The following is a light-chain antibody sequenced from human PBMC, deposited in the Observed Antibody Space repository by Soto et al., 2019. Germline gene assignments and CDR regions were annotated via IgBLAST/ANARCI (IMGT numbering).Light chain of an antibody. Sequence: QSALTQPASVSGSPGQSITISCTGTSSDVGGYNYVSWYQQHPGKAPKLMIYVVNTRPSGVSNRFSGSKSGNTASLTISGLQAEDEADYYCSSYTSSSPLIFGGGTKLTV. CDR1: SSDVGGYNY. CDR2: VVN. J-gene: IGLJ2*01. CDR3: SSYTSSSPLI. V-gene: IGLV2-14*01.